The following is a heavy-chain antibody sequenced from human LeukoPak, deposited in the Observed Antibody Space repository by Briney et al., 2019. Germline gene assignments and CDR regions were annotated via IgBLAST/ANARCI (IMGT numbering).Heavy chain of an antibody. CDR2: IWYDGSNK. J-gene: IGHJ4*02. Sequence: PGGSLRLSCAASGFTFSSYGMRWVRQAPGKGLEWVAVIWYDGSNKYYADSVKGRFTISRDNSKNTLYLQMNSLRAEDTAVYYCASLIAVAGYYFDYWGQGTLVTVSS. CDR3: ASLIAVAGYYFDY. V-gene: IGHV3-33*01. CDR1: GFTFSSYG. D-gene: IGHD6-19*01.